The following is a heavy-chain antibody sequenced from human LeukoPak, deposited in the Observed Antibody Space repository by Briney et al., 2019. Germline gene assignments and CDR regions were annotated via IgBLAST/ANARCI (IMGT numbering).Heavy chain of an antibody. V-gene: IGHV3-53*01. CDR1: GFTVSSNY. D-gene: IGHD6-19*01. Sequence: GGSLRPSCAASGFTVSSNYMSWVRQAPGKGLEWVSVIYSGGSTYYADSVKGRFTISRDNAKNSLYLQMNSLRAEDTAVYYCATQDSSSGIPWGQGTLVTVSS. J-gene: IGHJ5*02. CDR2: IYSGGST. CDR3: ATQDSSSGIP.